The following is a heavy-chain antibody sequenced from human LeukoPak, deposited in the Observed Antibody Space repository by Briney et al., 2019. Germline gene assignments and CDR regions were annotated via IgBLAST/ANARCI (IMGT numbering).Heavy chain of an antibody. D-gene: IGHD2-2*01. Sequence: KPSETLSLTCAVYGGSFSGYYWSWIRQPPGKGLEWIGEINHSGSTNYNPSLKSRVTISVDTSKNQFSLKLSSVTAADTAVYYCARGNIVVVPAALYYFDYWGQGTLVTVSS. CDR2: INHSGST. V-gene: IGHV4-34*01. CDR3: ARGNIVVVPAALYYFDY. J-gene: IGHJ4*02. CDR1: GGSFSGYY.